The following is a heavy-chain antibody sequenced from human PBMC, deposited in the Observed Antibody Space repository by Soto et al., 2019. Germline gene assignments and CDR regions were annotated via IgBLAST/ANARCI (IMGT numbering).Heavy chain of an antibody. CDR3: ATSQKGYNWNYFDH. CDR2: VFYTGFT. D-gene: IGHD1-20*01. CDR1: GGSLRGSYYY. V-gene: IGHV4-39*01. J-gene: IGHJ4*02. Sequence: SETLSLTCAVSGGSLRGSYYYWDWLRQSPGKGPEWLGSVFYTGFTSYNPSLVSRVSVSVDTSKNQFSLKVGGVSAADTAVYYCATSQKGYNWNYFDHWGQGALGTVSS.